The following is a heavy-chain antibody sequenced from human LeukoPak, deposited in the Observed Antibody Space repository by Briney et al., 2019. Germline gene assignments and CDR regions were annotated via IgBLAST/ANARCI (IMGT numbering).Heavy chain of an antibody. V-gene: IGHV1-69*04. Sequence: SVKVSCKASVGTFSSYAISWVRQAPGQGLEWMGRIIPILGIANYAQKFQGRVTITADKSTSTAYMELSSLRSEDTAVYYCARAPGQWLVDGMDVWGQGTTVTVSS. CDR2: IIPILGIA. D-gene: IGHD6-19*01. CDR1: VGTFSSYA. J-gene: IGHJ6*02. CDR3: ARAPGQWLVDGMDV.